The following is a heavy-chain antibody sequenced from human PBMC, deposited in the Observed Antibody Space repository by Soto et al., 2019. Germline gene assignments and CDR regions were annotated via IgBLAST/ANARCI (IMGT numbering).Heavy chain of an antibody. V-gene: IGHV4-31*03. CDR3: ARDRGYDFWSGLIYGMDV. Sequence: SETLSLTCTVSGGSISSGGYYRSWIRQHPGKGLEWIGYIYYSGSTYYNPSLKSRVTISVDTSKNQFSLKLSSVTAADTAVYYCARDRGYDFWSGLIYGMDVCGQGTTVTVSS. J-gene: IGHJ6*02. CDR2: IYYSGST. CDR1: GGSISSGGYY. D-gene: IGHD3-3*01.